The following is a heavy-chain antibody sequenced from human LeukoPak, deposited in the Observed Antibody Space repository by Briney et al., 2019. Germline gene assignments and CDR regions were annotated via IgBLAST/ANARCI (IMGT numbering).Heavy chain of an antibody. CDR2: MSSSGSTI. CDR1: GFTFSDYY. Sequence: GGSLRPSCAASGFTFSDYYMNWIRQAPGKGLEWISYMSSSGSTISYADSVTGRFTVSRDNAKNSLYLQMNSLRAEDTAVYYCARSILPAANAIDYWGQGTLLTVSS. CDR3: ARSILPAANAIDY. V-gene: IGHV3-11*04. D-gene: IGHD2-2*01. J-gene: IGHJ4*02.